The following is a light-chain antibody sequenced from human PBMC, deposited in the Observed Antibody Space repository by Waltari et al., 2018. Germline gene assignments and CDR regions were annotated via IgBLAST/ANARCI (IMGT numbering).Light chain of an antibody. V-gene: IGLV3-19*01. Sequence: TQDPAVSVALGQTVSLTCQGDSLRSYYASWYQQRPGQAPILVMYDKNSRPSGVPARSSASSSDNTASLTIPGAQAEDEAYYYCHSRDASGVGGAFGGGTKLTVL. CDR3: HSRDASGVGGA. CDR1: SLRSYY. J-gene: IGLJ2*01. CDR2: DKN.